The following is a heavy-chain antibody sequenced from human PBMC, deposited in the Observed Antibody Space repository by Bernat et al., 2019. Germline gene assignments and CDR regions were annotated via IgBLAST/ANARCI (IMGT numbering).Heavy chain of an antibody. D-gene: IGHD4-17*01. Sequence: QVQLVESGGGVVQPGRSLRLSCAASGFTFSSYGMHWVRQAPGKGLEWVAVIWYDGSNKYYADSVKGRFTISRDNSKNTLYLQMNSLRAEDTAVDYCAGDGPTVTDYWGQGTLVTVSA. V-gene: IGHV3-33*01. J-gene: IGHJ4*02. CDR2: IWYDGSNK. CDR3: AGDGPTVTDY. CDR1: GFTFSSYG.